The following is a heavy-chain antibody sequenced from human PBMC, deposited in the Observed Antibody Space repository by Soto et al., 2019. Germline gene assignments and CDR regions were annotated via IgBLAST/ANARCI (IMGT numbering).Heavy chain of an antibody. CDR2: IYYSGST. CDR3: ARRPHIMMVRGVPTYNYYMDV. Sequence: PSETLSLTCTVSGGSISSYYWSWIRQPPGKGLEWIGYIYYSGSTNYNPSLKSRVTISVDTSKNQFSLKLSSVTAADTAVYYCARRPHIMMVRGVPTYNYYMDVWGKGTTVTVSS. D-gene: IGHD3-10*01. J-gene: IGHJ6*03. V-gene: IGHV4-59*01. CDR1: GGSISSYY.